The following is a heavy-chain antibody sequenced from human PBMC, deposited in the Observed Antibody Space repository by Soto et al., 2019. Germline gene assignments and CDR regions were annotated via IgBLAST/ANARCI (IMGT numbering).Heavy chain of an antibody. J-gene: IGHJ6*02. D-gene: IGHD3-3*01. CDR1: GYSFTSYW. V-gene: IGHV5-51*01. Sequence: GESLKISCQGSGYSFTSYWIGWVRQMPGKGLEWMGIIYPGDSDTRYSPSFQGQVTISADKSISTAYLQWSSLKASDTAMYYCARQYYDFWSGYSAASNNYYYYGMDVWGQGTTVTVSS. CDR2: IYPGDSDT. CDR3: ARQYYDFWSGYSAASNNYYYYGMDV.